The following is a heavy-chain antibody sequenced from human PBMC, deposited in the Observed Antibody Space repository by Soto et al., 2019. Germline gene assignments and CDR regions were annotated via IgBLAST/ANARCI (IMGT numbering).Heavy chain of an antibody. CDR2: ISYDGSNK. J-gene: IGHJ4*02. Sequence: QVQLVESGGGVVQPGRSLRLSCAASGFTFSSYAMHWVRQAPGKGLEWVAVISYDGSNKYYADSVKGRFTISRDNSKNTLYLQMNSLRAEDTAVYYCAREVREEAAGWGQGTLVTVSS. D-gene: IGHD6-13*01. CDR3: AREVREEAAG. CDR1: GFTFSSYA. V-gene: IGHV3-30-3*01.